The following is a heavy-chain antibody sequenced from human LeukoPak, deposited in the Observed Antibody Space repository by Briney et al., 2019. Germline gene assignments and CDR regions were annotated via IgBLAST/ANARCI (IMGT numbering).Heavy chain of an antibody. CDR3: ARTCCSETSKFDY. CDR2: INPSGDGT. CDR1: GYTFTRDY. V-gene: IGHV1-46*01. J-gene: IGHJ4*02. Sequence: ASVEVSCKASGYTFTRDYMHWVRQAPGQGLEWMGVINPSGDGTSYAQKFQGRVTMTRNVSTSTVYMELSSLRSEDTAMYYCARTCCSETSKFDYWGQGTLVTVSS. D-gene: IGHD2-15*01.